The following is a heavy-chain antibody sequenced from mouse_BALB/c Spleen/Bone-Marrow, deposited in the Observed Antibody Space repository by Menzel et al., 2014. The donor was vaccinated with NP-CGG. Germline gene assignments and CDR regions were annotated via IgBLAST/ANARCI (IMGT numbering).Heavy chain of an antibody. Sequence: QVQLKQSGPGLVQPSQSLSITCTVSGFSLTSYGVHWVRQSPGKGLEWLGVIWNGGSTDYNAAFISRLSISKDNSKSQVFFKMNSLQANNTAIYYCARNGNYYFDYWGQGTTLTVSS. D-gene: IGHD2-1*01. V-gene: IGHV2-2*02. J-gene: IGHJ2*01. CDR3: ARNGNYYFDY. CDR1: GFSLTSYG. CDR2: IWNGGST.